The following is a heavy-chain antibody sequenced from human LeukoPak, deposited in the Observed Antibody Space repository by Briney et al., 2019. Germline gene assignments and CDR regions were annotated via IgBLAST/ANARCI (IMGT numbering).Heavy chain of an antibody. V-gene: IGHV4-30-2*01. Sequence: SQTLSLTCAVSGGSISSGGYSWSWIRQPPGKGLEWIGYIYHSGSTYYNPSLKSRVTISVDTSKNQCSLKLSSVTAADTAVYYCARGKYYYGSGSYYYDYYGMDVWGQGTTVTVSS. J-gene: IGHJ6*02. CDR1: GGSISSGGYS. CDR3: ARGKYYYGSGSYYYDYYGMDV. D-gene: IGHD3-10*01. CDR2: IYHSGST.